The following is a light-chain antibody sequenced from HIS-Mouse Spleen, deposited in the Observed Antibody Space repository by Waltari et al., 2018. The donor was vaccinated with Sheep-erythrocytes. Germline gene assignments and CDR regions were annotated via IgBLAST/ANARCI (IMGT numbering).Light chain of an antibody. CDR2: QDS. V-gene: IGLV3-1*01. J-gene: IGLJ1*01. Sequence: VSPGQTASITCSGDKLGDKYACWYQQKPGQSPVLVIYQDSKRPSGIPERFSGSNSGNTATLTISGTQAMDEADYYCQAWDSSTYVFGTGTKVTVL. CDR3: QAWDSSTYV. CDR1: KLGDKY.